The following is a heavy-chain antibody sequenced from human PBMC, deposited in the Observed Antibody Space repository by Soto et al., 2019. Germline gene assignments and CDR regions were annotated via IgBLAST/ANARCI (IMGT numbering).Heavy chain of an antibody. CDR3: SRLWSYYDSAGLISHLDS. CDR1: GFTFRSYW. D-gene: IGHD3-10*01. CDR2: IRHDGSEV. V-gene: IGHV3-7*01. J-gene: IGHJ4*02. Sequence: PGGSLRLSCEASGFTFRSYWMTWVRQAPGKGLEWVANIRHDGSEVYYVDSVTGRFTISRDNTKISLYLQMMSLRAEDTAVYYFSRLWSYYDSAGLISHLDSWGQGTLVTVSS.